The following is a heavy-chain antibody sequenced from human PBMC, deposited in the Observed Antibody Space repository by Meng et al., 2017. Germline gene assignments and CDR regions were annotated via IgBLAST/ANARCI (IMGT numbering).Heavy chain of an antibody. Sequence: VECGGCLGKPVGSLRLVCAASGVTFSSYSMYWVRQAPGRRREWVSSISSSSSYTYYAGSVKGRFTISRDNAKNSLCLQMNSLRSDDTAVYYCARSDWFDPWGQGTLVTVSS. J-gene: IGHJ5*02. CDR1: GVTFSSYS. CDR2: ISSSSSYT. CDR3: ARSDWFDP. V-gene: IGHV3-21*01.